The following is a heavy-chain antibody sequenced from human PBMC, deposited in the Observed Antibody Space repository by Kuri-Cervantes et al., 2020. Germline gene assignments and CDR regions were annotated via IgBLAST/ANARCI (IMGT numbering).Heavy chain of an antibody. Sequence: SETLSLTCVVSGGSITSNNWWSWVRQPPEKGLEWIGEIHHSGNTNYNPSLQSRVTMSVDKSKNQVFLKVSSLTAADTAVYYCARGPSYGLNFFDYWGQGTLVTVSS. D-gene: IGHD5-18*01. CDR3: ARGPSYGLNFFDY. J-gene: IGHJ4*02. CDR1: GGSITSNNW. V-gene: IGHV4-4*02. CDR2: IHHSGNT.